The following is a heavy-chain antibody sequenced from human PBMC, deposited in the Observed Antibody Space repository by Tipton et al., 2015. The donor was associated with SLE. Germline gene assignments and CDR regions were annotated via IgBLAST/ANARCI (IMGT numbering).Heavy chain of an antibody. Sequence: TLSLTCTVSNGSINLYYWSWIRQSPGKGLEWIGYVYNIGSSNYNPSLKSRVTMSVDTSQNQFSLRLTSVTAADTAVYYCARDQPPIDWGQGILVTVSS. V-gene: IGHV4-59*01. CDR3: ARDQPPID. D-gene: IGHD1-26*01. CDR2: VYNIGSS. J-gene: IGHJ4*02. CDR1: NGSINLYY.